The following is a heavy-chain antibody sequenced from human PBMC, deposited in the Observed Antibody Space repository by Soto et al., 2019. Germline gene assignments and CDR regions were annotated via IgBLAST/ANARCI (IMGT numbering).Heavy chain of an antibody. V-gene: IGHV3-66*01. CDR1: GFTVSSNY. Sequence: PGGSLRLSCAASGFTVSSNYMSWVRQAPGKGLEWVSLIYSAGTTYYADSVKGRFTISRDNSKNTLYLQMNSLSAEDTAVYYCARWASGSLRGFDFWGQGTLVTVSS. CDR2: IYSAGTT. J-gene: IGHJ4*02. CDR3: ARWASGSLRGFDF. D-gene: IGHD3-22*01.